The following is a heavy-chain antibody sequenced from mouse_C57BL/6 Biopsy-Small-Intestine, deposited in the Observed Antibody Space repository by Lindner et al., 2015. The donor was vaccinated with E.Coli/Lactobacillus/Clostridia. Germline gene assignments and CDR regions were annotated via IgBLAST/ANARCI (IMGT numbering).Heavy chain of an antibody. CDR3: VYYYGSSYWYFDV. V-gene: IGHV1-82*01. Sequence: VQLQESGPELVKPGASVKISCKASGYAFSSSWMNWVKQRPGKGLEWIGRIYPGDGDTNYNGKFKGKATLTADKSSSTAYMQLSSLTSEDSAVYFCVYYYGSSYWYFDVWGTGTTVAVSS. CDR1: GYAFSSSW. CDR2: IYPGDGDT. J-gene: IGHJ1*03. D-gene: IGHD1-1*01.